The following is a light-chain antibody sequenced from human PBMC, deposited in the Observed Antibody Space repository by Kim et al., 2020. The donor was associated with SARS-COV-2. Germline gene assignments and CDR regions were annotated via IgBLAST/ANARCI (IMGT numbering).Light chain of an antibody. CDR2: GAS. CDR3: QQYSRSPLT. Sequence: ETVLTQTPGTLSLSPGERATLSCRASQSVSSSNLAWHQQKPGQAPRLLIYGASSRATGIPDRFSGSVSGTDFTLTISRLEPEDFAVYYCQQYSRSPLTFGGGTKVDIK. J-gene: IGKJ4*01. CDR1: QSVSSSN. V-gene: IGKV3-20*01.